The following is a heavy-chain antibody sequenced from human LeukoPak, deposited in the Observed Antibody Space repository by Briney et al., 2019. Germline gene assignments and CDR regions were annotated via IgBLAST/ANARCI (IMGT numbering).Heavy chain of an antibody. Sequence: PGRSLRLSCAASGFTFSSYAMHWVRQAPGKGLEWVAVISYDGSNKYYADSVKGRFTISRDNSKNTLYLQMNSLRAEDTAVYYCARGYSLFDYWGQGTLVTVPS. D-gene: IGHD2-21*01. CDR3: ARGYSLFDY. CDR1: GFTFSSYA. J-gene: IGHJ4*02. CDR2: ISYDGSNK. V-gene: IGHV3-30*01.